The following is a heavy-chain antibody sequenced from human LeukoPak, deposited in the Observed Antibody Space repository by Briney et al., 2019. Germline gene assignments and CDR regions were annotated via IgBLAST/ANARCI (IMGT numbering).Heavy chain of an antibody. Sequence: GGSLRVSCAASGFTFSSYSMNWVRQAPGNGLEWVSSISSSSSYIYYADSVKGRFTISRDNAKNSLYLQMNSLRAEDTAVYYCAKYVAGTASGMDVWGQGTTVTVSS. J-gene: IGHJ6*02. CDR1: GFTFSSYS. D-gene: IGHD6-19*01. V-gene: IGHV3-21*01. CDR3: AKYVAGTASGMDV. CDR2: ISSSSSYI.